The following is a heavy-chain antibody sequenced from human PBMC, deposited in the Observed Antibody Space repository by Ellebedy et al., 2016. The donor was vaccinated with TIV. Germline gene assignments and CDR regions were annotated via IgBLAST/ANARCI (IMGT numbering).Heavy chain of an antibody. J-gene: IGHJ3*02. V-gene: IGHV3-23*01. CDR1: GFPSRDFA. Sequence: GESLKISCAASGFPSRDFAMNWVRQAPGKGLEWVSAISPSGDITYFADAVKGRFTISRDNSQDTVHLQMHSLRAEDTAVYDCTKRGVAWAAFDIWGPGTLVTVSS. CDR3: TKRGVAWAAFDI. D-gene: IGHD7-27*01. CDR2: ISPSGDIT.